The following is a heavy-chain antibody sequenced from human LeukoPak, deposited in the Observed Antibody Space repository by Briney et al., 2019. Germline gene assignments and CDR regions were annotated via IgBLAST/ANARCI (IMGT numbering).Heavy chain of an antibody. Sequence: SRTLSLTCTVSGGSISSGGYYWSWIRQHPGKGLEWIGYIYYSGSTNYNPSLKSRVTISVDTSKNQFSLKLSSVTAADTAVYYCARESYYYDSSGYLYFFDYWGQGTLVTVSS. J-gene: IGHJ4*02. CDR2: IYYSGST. V-gene: IGHV4-31*03. D-gene: IGHD3-22*01. CDR3: ARESYYYDSSGYLYFFDY. CDR1: GGSISSGGYY.